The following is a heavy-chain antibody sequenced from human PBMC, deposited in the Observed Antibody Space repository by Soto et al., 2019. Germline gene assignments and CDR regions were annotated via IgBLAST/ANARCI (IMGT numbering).Heavy chain of an antibody. J-gene: IGHJ4*02. Sequence: SETLSLTCTVSGGSISSQYWSWIRQPPGKGLKRIGYIYYSGSTNYNPSHNSRVTISVDTSKNQFSLKLSSVTAADTAVYYCVRHLRVAAAGVFDYWGQGARVTVS. CDR1: GGSISSQY. D-gene: IGHD6-13*01. V-gene: IGHV4-59*08. CDR3: VRHLRVAAAGVFDY. CDR2: IYYSGST.